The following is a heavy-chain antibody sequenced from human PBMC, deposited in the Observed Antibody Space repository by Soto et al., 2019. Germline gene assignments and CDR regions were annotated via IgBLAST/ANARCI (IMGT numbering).Heavy chain of an antibody. D-gene: IGHD3-10*01. Sequence: SETLSLTXTVSGDSVISVSDYWSWIRQPPGKGLEWIGYIYYSGSADYNPSLGSRVTISIDTSKNQFSLKLTSVTAADTAVYYCARGVGLGYYYYHMDLWGQGTTVTVS. V-gene: IGHV4-61*01. CDR2: IYYSGSA. J-gene: IGHJ6*02. CDR1: GDSVISVSDY. CDR3: ARGVGLGYYYYHMDL.